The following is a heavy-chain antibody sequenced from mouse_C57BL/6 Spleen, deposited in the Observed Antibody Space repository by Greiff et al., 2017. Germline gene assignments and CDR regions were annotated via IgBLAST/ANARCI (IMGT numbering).Heavy chain of an antibody. CDR1: GYTFTDYN. V-gene: IGHV1-18*01. Sequence: VQLQQSGPELVKPGASVKIPCKASGYTFTDYNMDWVKQSHGKSLEWIGDINPNNGGTIYNQKFKGKATLTVDKSSSTAYMELRSLTSEDTAVYYCARGDWDSSWFAYRGQGTLVTVSA. CDR3: ARGDWDSSWFAY. J-gene: IGHJ3*01. CDR2: INPNNGGT. D-gene: IGHD4-1*01.